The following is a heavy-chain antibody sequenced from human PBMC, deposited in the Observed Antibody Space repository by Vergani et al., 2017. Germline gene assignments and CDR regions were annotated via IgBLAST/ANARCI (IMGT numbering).Heavy chain of an antibody. V-gene: IGHV1-69*08. D-gene: IGHD2-2*01. CDR1: GATFRSNT. CDR2: IIPVLGKT. J-gene: IGHJ6*02. Sequence: QVQLVQSGAEVKKPGSSVKVSCKASGATFRSNTISWVRQVPGQGLEWMGRIIPVLGKTKYAQDFQGRLTITADTSTSTAYMELTSLRSQDTAVYYCARDSGYWSRTSCSEDYYYYGMDVWGQGTTVTGSS. CDR3: ARDSGYWSRTSCSEDYYYYGMDV.